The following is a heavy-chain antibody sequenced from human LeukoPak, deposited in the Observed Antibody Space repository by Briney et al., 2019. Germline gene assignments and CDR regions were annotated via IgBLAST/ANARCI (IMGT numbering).Heavy chain of an antibody. CDR1: GGSFSGYY. D-gene: IGHD5-18*01. V-gene: IGHV4-34*01. J-gene: IGHJ6*02. Sequence: SETLSLTCAVYGGSFSGYYWSWIRQPPGKGLEWIGEINHSGSTNYNPSLKSRVTISVDTSKNQFPLKLSSVTAADTAVYYCARARHSGYSYGYYYYYYGMDVWGQGTTVTVSS. CDR2: INHSGST. CDR3: ARARHSGYSYGYYYYYYGMDV.